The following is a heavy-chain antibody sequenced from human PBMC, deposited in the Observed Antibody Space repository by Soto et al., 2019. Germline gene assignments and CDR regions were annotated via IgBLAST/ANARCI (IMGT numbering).Heavy chain of an antibody. CDR1: GFTFSSYA. J-gene: IGHJ4*02. CDR2: ISYDGSNK. D-gene: IGHD1-1*01. Sequence: QVQLVESGGGVVQPGRSLRLSCAASGFTFSSYAMHWVRQAPGKGLERVAVISYDGSNKYYADSVKGRFTISRDNSKNTLYLQMNSMRAEDTAVYYCARDSTPRMTLPGGYWGQGTLVTVSS. V-gene: IGHV3-30-3*01. CDR3: ARDSTPRMTLPGGY.